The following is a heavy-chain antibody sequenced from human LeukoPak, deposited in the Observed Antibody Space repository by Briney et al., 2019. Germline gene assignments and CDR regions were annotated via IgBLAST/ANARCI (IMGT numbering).Heavy chain of an antibody. CDR3: AREKPPEWLVPDY. Sequence: GGSLRLSCAASGFTFSSYSMNWVRQAPGKGLEWVSYISSSSSTIYYADSVKGRFTISRDNAKNSLYLQMNSLRAEDTAVYYCAREKPPEWLVPDYWGQGTLVTVSS. J-gene: IGHJ4*02. CDR2: ISSSSSTI. CDR1: GFTFSSYS. V-gene: IGHV3-48*04. D-gene: IGHD6-19*01.